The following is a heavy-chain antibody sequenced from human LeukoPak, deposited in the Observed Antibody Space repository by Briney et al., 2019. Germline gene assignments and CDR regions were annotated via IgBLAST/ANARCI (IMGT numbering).Heavy chain of an antibody. CDR2: VYYSGGI. Sequence: KPSETLSLTCTVSGGSMTSYYWSWIRQPPGKGLEWIGYVYYSGGITYNPSLKSRVTISVDTTKNQFSLRLTSVTAADTSVYYCARGGYYFDFWGQGPLVTVSS. V-gene: IGHV4-59*01. D-gene: IGHD3-16*01. CDR3: ARGGYYFDF. CDR1: GGSMTSYY. J-gene: IGHJ4*02.